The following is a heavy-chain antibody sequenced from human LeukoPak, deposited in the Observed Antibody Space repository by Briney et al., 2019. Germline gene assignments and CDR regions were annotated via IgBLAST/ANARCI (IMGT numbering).Heavy chain of an antibody. CDR3: ARAFGASSDGNLFWFDP. J-gene: IGHJ5*02. CDR2: IYHSGST. V-gene: IGHV4-38-2*02. Sequence: NPSETLSLTCTVSGYSISSGYYWGWIRQPPGKGLEWIGSIYHSGSTYYNPSLKSRVTISVDTSKNQFSLKLSSVTAADTAVYYCARAFGASSDGNLFWFDPWGQGALVTVSS. D-gene: IGHD2-15*01. CDR1: GYSISSGYY.